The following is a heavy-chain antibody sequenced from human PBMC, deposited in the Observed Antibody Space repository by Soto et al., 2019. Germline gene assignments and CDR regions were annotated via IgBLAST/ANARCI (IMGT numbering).Heavy chain of an antibody. J-gene: IGHJ5*02. CDR3: TTAIVVPRFDP. V-gene: IGHV3-15*01. CDR2: IKSKTDGGTT. CDR1: GFTFNNAW. Sequence: EVQLVESGGGLVKPGGSLRLSCAASGFTFNNAWMSWVRQAPGKGLEWVGRIKSKTDGGTTDYAAPVKGRFTISRDDSKTTVYLKMNSLKTEDTAVYYCTTAIVVPRFDPWGQGTLVTVSS. D-gene: IGHD2-2*01.